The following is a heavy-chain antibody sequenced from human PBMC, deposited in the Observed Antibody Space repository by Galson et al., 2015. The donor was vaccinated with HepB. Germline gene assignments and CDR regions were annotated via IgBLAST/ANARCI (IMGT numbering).Heavy chain of an antibody. V-gene: IGHV3-23*01. D-gene: IGHD3-9*01. CDR3: ARVFDAQLMRYFIRYSYFDS. J-gene: IGHJ4*02. Sequence: SLRLSCAASGFTFSSYTMSWVRQTPGKGLEWVSGISGGGGSTYYAESVKGRFTISRDNSRNTVFLQMNGLRAEDTAIYYCARVFDAQLMRYFIRYSYFDSWGQGALVTVSS. CDR2: ISGGGGST. CDR1: GFTFSSYT.